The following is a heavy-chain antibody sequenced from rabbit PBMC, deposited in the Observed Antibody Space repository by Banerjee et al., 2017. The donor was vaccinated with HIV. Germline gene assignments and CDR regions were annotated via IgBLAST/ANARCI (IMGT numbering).Heavy chain of an antibody. CDR2: IDAGSSGST. V-gene: IGHV1S45*01. CDR3: ARDYVGSSFGINL. Sequence: GDLVKPGASLTLTCKASGFSFSSGYWICWVRQAPGKGLEWIACIDAGSSGSTDYASWAKGRFTISKTSSTTVTLQMTSLTAADTATYFCARDYVGSSFGINLWGPGTLVTVS. J-gene: IGHJ4*01. D-gene: IGHD8-1*01. CDR1: GFSFSSGYW.